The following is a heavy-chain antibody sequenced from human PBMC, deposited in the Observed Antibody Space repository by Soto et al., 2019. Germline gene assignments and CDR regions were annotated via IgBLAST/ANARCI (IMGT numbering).Heavy chain of an antibody. D-gene: IGHD3-22*01. J-gene: IGHJ4*02. Sequence: GASLRLSCAVTGFSFNNYAMNWVRQAPGKGLEWVSSISGGGTGTYSADAVKGRFTISSDKSRNTVYLQMSSLRADDTAVYYCAKGHYYDNVGNWVANQAFDSWGQGSLVTVSS. CDR2: ISGGGTGT. CDR3: AKGHYYDNVGNWVANQAFDS. CDR1: GFSFNNYA. V-gene: IGHV3-23*01.